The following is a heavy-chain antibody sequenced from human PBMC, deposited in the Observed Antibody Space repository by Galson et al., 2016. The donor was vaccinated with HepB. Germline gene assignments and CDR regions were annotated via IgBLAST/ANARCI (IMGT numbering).Heavy chain of an antibody. D-gene: IGHD3-3*01. J-gene: IGHJ5*02. Sequence: SLRLSCAGSGFTFANYALHWVRQAPGKGLEWVAAIAFDGSKDYYADSVKGRFTISGDDSKNTLYLQMTSLRVEDSAIYYCASKDFWSGPNWFDPWGQGTLVTVSS. CDR1: GFTFANYA. V-gene: IGHV3-30-3*01. CDR3: ASKDFWSGPNWFDP. CDR2: IAFDGSKD.